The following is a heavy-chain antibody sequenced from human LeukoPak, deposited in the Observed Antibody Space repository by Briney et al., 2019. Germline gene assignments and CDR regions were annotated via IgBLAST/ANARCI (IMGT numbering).Heavy chain of an antibody. CDR2: INHSGST. CDR3: ASGDFLRTGTGPWFDY. J-gene: IGHJ4*02. V-gene: IGHV4-34*01. CDR1: GGSFSGYY. Sequence: PSETLSLTCAVYGGSFSGYYWSWIRQSPGKGLEWIGEINHSGSTTYNPSLKSRVTISVDTSKNQFSLKLSSVTAADTAVYYCASGDFLRTGTGPWFDYWGQGTLVTVSS. D-gene: IGHD3/OR15-3a*01.